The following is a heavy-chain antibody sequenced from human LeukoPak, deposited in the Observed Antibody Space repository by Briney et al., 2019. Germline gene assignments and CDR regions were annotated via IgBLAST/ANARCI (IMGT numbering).Heavy chain of an antibody. CDR3: AKGRSGYSYGFDF. CDR1: GFTFSSYA. D-gene: IGHD5-18*01. V-gene: IGHV3-23*01. J-gene: IGHJ4*02. Sequence: PGGSLRLSCEASGFTFSSYAMTWVRQAPGKGLEWVSTISGSGGNTYSADPVKGRLTISRDNSKNTLYLQMNSLRAEDTAVYFCAKGRSGYSYGFDFWGRGTLVTVSS. CDR2: ISGSGGNT.